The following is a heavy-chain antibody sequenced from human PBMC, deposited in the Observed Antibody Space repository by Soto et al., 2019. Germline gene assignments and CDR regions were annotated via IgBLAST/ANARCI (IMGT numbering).Heavy chain of an antibody. CDR2: ISGSGGST. D-gene: IGHD2-2*01. CDR3: AKDPLYCSSTSCYALYYFDY. V-gene: IGHV3-23*01. CDR1: GFTFSSYA. J-gene: IGHJ4*02. Sequence: PGGSLRLSCAASGFTFSSYAMSWVRQAPGKGLEWVSAISGSGGSTYYAVSVKGRFTISRDNSKNTLYLQMNSLRAEDTAVYYCAKDPLYCSSTSCYALYYFDYWGQGTLVTVSS.